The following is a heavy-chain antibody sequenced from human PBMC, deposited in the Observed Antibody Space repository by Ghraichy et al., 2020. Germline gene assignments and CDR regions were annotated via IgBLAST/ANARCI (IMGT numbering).Heavy chain of an antibody. CDR2: IYYSGST. V-gene: IGHV4-59*08. Sequence: SETLSLTCTVSGGSISSYYWSWIRQPPGKGLEWIGYIYYSGSTNYNPSLKSRVTISVDTSKNQFSLKLSSVTAADTAVYYCARHEGDDYGDYFDYWGQGTLVTVSS. CDR1: GGSISSYY. D-gene: IGHD4-17*01. CDR3: ARHEGDDYGDYFDY. J-gene: IGHJ4*02.